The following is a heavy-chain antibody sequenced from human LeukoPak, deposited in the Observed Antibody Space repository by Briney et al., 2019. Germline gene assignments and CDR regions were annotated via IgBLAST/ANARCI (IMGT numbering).Heavy chain of an antibody. Sequence: PGGSLRLSCAASGFTFSSYGMHWVRQAPGKGLEWVAFIRYDGSNKYYADSVKGRFTISRDSSKNTLYLQMNSLRAEDTAVYYCAKTLYYYDSSPTGTWGQGTLVTVSS. D-gene: IGHD3-22*01. CDR3: AKTLYYYDSSPTGT. CDR1: GFTFSSYG. V-gene: IGHV3-30*02. J-gene: IGHJ5*02. CDR2: IRYDGSNK.